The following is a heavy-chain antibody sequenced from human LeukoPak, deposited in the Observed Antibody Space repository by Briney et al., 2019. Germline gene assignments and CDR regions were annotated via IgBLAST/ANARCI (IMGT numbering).Heavy chain of an antibody. Sequence: GGSLRLSCAASGFTVSSNYMSWVRQAPGKGLEWVSVIYSGGSTYYADSVKGRFTISRDNSKNTLYLQMNSLRAEDTAVYYCARGDQYYDSSGYYLNWGQGTLVTVSS. V-gene: IGHV3-66*01. CDR3: ARGDQYYDSSGYYLN. CDR1: GFTVSSNY. CDR2: IYSGGST. J-gene: IGHJ4*02. D-gene: IGHD3-22*01.